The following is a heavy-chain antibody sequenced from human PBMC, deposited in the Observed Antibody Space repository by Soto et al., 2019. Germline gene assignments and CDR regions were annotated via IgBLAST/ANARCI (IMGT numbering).Heavy chain of an antibody. CDR3: ARGEGTYGLDY. CDR1: GFTFSSYA. CDR2: ISYDVSNK. D-gene: IGHD4-17*01. V-gene: IGHV3-30-3*01. Sequence: QVQLVESGGGVVQPGRSLRLSCAASGFTFSSYAVHWVRQAPGKGLEWVAVISYDVSNKYYADSVKGRFTISRDNSKNTLYLQMNSLRAEDTAVYYFARGEGTYGLDYWGQGTLVTVSS. J-gene: IGHJ4*02.